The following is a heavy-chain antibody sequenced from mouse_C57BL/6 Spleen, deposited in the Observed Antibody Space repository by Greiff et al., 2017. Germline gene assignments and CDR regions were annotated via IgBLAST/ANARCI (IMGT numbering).Heavy chain of an antibody. Sequence: EVKLVESGGDLVKPGGSLKLSCAASGFTFSSYGMSWVRQTPDKRLEWVATISSGGSYTYYPDSVKGRFTISRDNAKNTLYLQMSSLKSEDTAMYYCARHITGTFDYWGQGTTLTVSS. CDR1: GFTFSSYG. CDR3: ARHITGTFDY. J-gene: IGHJ2*01. D-gene: IGHD4-1*01. CDR2: ISSGGSYT. V-gene: IGHV5-6*01.